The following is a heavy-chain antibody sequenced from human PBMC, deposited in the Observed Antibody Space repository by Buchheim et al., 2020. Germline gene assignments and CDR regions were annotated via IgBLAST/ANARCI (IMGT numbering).Heavy chain of an antibody. V-gene: IGHV4-59*01. CDR3: VRGDDYDNYTMDV. J-gene: IGHJ6*02. Sequence: QVQLQESGPGLVKASETLSLTCTVSGGSMTSYYWNWIRQPPGNGLEWIGLIYDTGSTTYRPSLKSRVSISVDTSKNQLSLKLSSVTAADTAVYYCVRGDDYDNYTMDVWGQGTT. CDR1: GGSMTSYY. CDR2: IYDTGST.